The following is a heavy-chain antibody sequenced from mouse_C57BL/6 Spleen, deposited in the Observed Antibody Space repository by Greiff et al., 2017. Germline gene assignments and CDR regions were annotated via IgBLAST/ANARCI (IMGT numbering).Heavy chain of an antibody. CDR2: ISYDGSN. J-gene: IGHJ4*01. D-gene: IGHD1-1*01. CDR1: GYSITSGYY. V-gene: IGHV3-6*01. CDR3: AREESHYYGRDAMDY. Sequence: EVKLMESGPGLVKPSQSLSLTCSVTGYSITSGYYWNWIRQFPGNKLEWMGYISYDGSNNYNPSLKNRISITRDTSKNQFFLKLNSVTTEDTATYYCAREESHYYGRDAMDYWGQGTSVTVSS.